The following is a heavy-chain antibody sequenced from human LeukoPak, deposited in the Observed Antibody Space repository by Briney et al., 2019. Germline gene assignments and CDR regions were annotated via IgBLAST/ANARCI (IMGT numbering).Heavy chain of an antibody. V-gene: IGHV4-59*08. CDR1: GGSISSYY. CDR2: IYYSGST. J-gene: IGHJ4*02. CDR3: ARHWGSAYYFDY. D-gene: IGHD7-27*01. Sequence: PSETLSLTCTVSGGSISSYYWSWIRQPPGKGLEWIGYIYYSGSTNYNPSLKSRVTISVDTSKNQFSLKLSSVTAADTAVYYCARHWGSAYYFDYWGRGTLVTVSS.